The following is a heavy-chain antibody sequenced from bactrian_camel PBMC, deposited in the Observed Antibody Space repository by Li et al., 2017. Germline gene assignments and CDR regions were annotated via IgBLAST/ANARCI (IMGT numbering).Heavy chain of an antibody. D-gene: IGHD3*01. J-gene: IGHJ4*01. Sequence: VQLVESGGGSVQAGGSLTLSCAASGYSSSSYCMAWFRQAPGKEPEGVALLHTSEGRATYVDAVRGRFTISQDYIKRTLNLQMNSLKPEDTAMYYCAADPKWTGCGTDSSRYSYLGQGTQVTVS. CDR2: LHTSEGRA. V-gene: IGHV3S1*01. CDR1: GYSSSSYC. CDR3: AADPKWTGCGTDSSRYSY.